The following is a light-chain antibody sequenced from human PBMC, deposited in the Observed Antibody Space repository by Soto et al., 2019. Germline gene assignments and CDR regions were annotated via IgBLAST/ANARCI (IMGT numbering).Light chain of an antibody. CDR1: QSLSYI. J-gene: IGKJ2*02. CDR3: HSYSGWPCT. Sequence: EIVLTQSPGTLSLSPGERVTLSCRASQSLSYILAWYQQKPRQAPTRLIYGASTRATGVPDRFSGSGSATDFTLTISRLQSEDFAVYYCHSYSGWPCTVGQGTKLEI. CDR2: GAS. V-gene: IGKV3-15*01.